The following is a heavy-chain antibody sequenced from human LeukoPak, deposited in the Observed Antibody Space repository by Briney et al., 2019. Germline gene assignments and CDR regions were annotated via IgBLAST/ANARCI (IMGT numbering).Heavy chain of an antibody. CDR2: MNPNSGNT. CDR3: ARENPYSYGLGGTVDY. Sequence: ASVKVSCKASGYTFTGYDINWVRQATGQGLEWMGWMNPNSGNTGYAQKFQGRVTITRNTSISTAYMELSSLRSEDTAVYYCARENPYSYGLGGTVDYWGQGTLVIVSS. D-gene: IGHD5-18*01. J-gene: IGHJ4*02. V-gene: IGHV1-8*03. CDR1: GYTFTGYD.